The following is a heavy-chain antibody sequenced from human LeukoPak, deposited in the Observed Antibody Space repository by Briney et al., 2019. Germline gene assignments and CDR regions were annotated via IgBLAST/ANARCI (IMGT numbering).Heavy chain of an antibody. CDR3: AKERSMVGTPLFDN. Sequence: GGSLRLSCAAAGFSFGSYAMSWVRQAPGRGLEWVSGISDNGGDTYYGDSVKGRFTIPRDNSKNMLYLQMNGLRAEDTALYYCAKERSMVGTPLFDNWGQGILVTVSS. CDR2: ISDNGGDT. J-gene: IGHJ4*02. D-gene: IGHD6-19*01. CDR1: GFSFGSYA. V-gene: IGHV3-23*01.